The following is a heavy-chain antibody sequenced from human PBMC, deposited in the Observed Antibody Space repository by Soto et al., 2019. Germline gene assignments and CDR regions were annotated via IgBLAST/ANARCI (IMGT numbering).Heavy chain of an antibody. D-gene: IGHD2-2*01. CDR3: ARARPLYCSSTSCPPRGWFDP. J-gene: IGHJ5*02. V-gene: IGHV1-3*01. CDR2: INAGNGNT. Sequence: ASVKVSCKASGYTFTSYAMHWVRQAPGQRLEWMGWINAGNGNTKYSQKFQGRVTITRDTSASTAYMELSSLRSEDTAVYYCARARPLYCSSTSCPPRGWFDPWGQGTLVTVSS. CDR1: GYTFTSYA.